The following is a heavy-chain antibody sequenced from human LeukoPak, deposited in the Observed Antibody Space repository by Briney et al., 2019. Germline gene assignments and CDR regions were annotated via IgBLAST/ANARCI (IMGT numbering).Heavy chain of an antibody. V-gene: IGHV3-7*01. CDR3: ARDIASVRMDV. CDR2: IKQDGSEK. J-gene: IGHJ6*02. Sequence: PGGSLRLSCAASGFTFSSYWMSWVRQAPGKGLEWVANIKQDGSEKYYVDSVKGRFTISRDNAKNSLYLQMNSLRAEDSAVYYCARDIASVRMDVWGQGTTVIVSS. D-gene: IGHD2-15*01. CDR1: GFTFSSYW.